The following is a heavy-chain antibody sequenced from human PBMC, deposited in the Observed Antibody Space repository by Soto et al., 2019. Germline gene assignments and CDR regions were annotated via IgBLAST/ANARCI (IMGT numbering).Heavy chain of an antibody. CDR3: ARISNVGYSYGPTYYYYGMDV. CDR1: GFSLSNARVG. Sequence: QVTLKESGPVLVKSTETLTLTCTVSGFSLSNARVGVSWIRQPPGKALEWLAHIFSNDEKSYSTSLKTRLTISMDTSKSQVVLTMTNMDPVDTATYYCARISNVGYSYGPTYYYYGMDVWGPGTTVPVSS. J-gene: IGHJ6*02. D-gene: IGHD5-18*01. V-gene: IGHV2-26*01. CDR2: IFSNDEK.